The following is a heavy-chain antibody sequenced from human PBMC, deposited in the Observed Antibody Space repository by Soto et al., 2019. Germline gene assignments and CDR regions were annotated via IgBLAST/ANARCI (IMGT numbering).Heavy chain of an antibody. CDR3: AKGKGYGMDV. CDR2: MSYDGSNK. J-gene: IGHJ6*02. Sequence: QVQLVESGGGVVQPGRSLRLSCAASGFTFSSYGMHWVRQAPGKGLEWVAVMSYDGSNKYYADSVKGRFTISRDNSKNTLYLQMNSLRAEDTAVYYCAKGKGYGMDVWGQGTTVTVSS. CDR1: GFTFSSYG. V-gene: IGHV3-30*18.